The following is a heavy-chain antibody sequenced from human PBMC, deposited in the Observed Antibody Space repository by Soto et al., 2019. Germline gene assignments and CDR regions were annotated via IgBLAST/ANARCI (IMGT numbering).Heavy chain of an antibody. CDR2: IYYSGST. V-gene: IGHV4-59*08. Sequence: PSETLSLTCTVSGVSISSYYWSWIRQPPGKGLEWIGYIYYSGSTNYNPSLKSRVTISVDTSKNQFSLKLSSVTAADTAVYYCASAPNRNWGWFDPWGQGTLVTVSS. D-gene: IGHD1-7*01. CDR1: GVSISSYY. J-gene: IGHJ5*02. CDR3: ASAPNRNWGWFDP.